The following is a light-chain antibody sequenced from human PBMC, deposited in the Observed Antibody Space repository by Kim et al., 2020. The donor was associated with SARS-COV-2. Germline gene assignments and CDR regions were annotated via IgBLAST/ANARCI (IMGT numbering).Light chain of an antibody. CDR3: ATCDSSLNTAV. CDR2: DNT. V-gene: IGLV1-51*01. Sequence: PRLTTPSSESTPSNGNHYVSGYWQHQGPAPTPCIYDNTDRHSGTRVPFSFSNSGSSATLAITVLQTGAEADYYCATCDSSLNTAVFGGGTKVTVL. CDR1: TPSNGNHY. J-gene: IGLJ2*01.